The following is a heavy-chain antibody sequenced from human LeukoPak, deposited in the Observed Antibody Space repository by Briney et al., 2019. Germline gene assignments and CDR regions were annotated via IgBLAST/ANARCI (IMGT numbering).Heavy chain of an antibody. V-gene: IGHV1-46*01. D-gene: IGHD6-13*01. CDR3: ARVIAAAGTFDY. CDR2: INPSGGST. Sequence: ASVKVSCKASGYTFTSYHMHWVRQAPGQGLEWMGIINPSGGSTSYAQKFQGRVTMTRDTSTSTVYMELSSLRSEDTAVYYCARVIAAAGTFDYWGQGTLVTVSS. CDR1: GYTFTSYH. J-gene: IGHJ4*02.